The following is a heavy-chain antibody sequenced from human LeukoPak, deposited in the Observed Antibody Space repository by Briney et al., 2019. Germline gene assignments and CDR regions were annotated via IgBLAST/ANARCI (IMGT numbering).Heavy chain of an antibody. V-gene: IGHV3-15*01. Sequence: PGGSLRLSCAASGFTFSNAWMSWVRQAPGKGLEWVGRIKSKTDGGTTDYAAPVKGRFTISRDDSKNTLYLQMNSLKTEDTAVYYCTTSIRFNSNDEGNWFDPWGQGTLVTVSS. CDR3: TTSIRFNSNDEGNWFDP. D-gene: IGHD1-20*01. J-gene: IGHJ5*02. CDR2: IKSKTDGGTT. CDR1: GFTFSNAW.